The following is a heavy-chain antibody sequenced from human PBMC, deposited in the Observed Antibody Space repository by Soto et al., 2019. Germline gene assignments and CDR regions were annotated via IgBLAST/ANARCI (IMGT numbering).Heavy chain of an antibody. J-gene: IGHJ5*02. V-gene: IGHV4-59*08. CDR2: IYYNGNT. Sequence: SETLSLTCTVSGGSISSYYWNWIRQSPGKGLEWIGYIYYNGNTNYNPSLKSRVTISVDTSKNHFTLNLSSVPAADTAVYYCARQSRYCSSTSCYNWFDPWGQGNLVTVSS. CDR1: GGSISSYY. CDR3: ARQSRYCSSTSCYNWFDP. D-gene: IGHD2-2*01.